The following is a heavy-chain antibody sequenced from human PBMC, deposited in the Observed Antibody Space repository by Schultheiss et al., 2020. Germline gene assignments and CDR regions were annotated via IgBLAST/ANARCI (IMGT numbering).Heavy chain of an antibody. D-gene: IGHD1-26*01. CDR1: GGSITSDGFS. CDR3: ARGGSYYDYWYFDL. Sequence: SQTLSLTCAVSGGSITSDGFSWSWIRQPPGKGLEWIGSVYHTGRNDYNPSLKSRVTISVDTSKNQFSLKLSSVTAADTAVYYCARGGSYYDYWYFDLWGRGTLVTVSS. CDR2: VYHTGRN. J-gene: IGHJ2*01. V-gene: IGHV4-30-2*01.